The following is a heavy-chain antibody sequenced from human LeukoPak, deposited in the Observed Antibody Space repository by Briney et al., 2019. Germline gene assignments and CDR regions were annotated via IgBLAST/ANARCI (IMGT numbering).Heavy chain of an antibody. J-gene: IGHJ6*02. D-gene: IGHD3-22*01. CDR1: RFTFSTST. CDR2: ISYDGSNK. CDR3: ARPLSNGYFHDSGGYYPYAMDV. V-gene: IGHV3-30-3*01. Sequence: GGSLRLSCAASRFTFSTSTMHWVRQAPGKGLEWVAVISYDGSNKFCAESVKGRFTISRDNSKNTLYLQMNSLRAYDTAVYYCARPLSNGYFHDSGGYYPYAMDVWGQGTTVTVSS.